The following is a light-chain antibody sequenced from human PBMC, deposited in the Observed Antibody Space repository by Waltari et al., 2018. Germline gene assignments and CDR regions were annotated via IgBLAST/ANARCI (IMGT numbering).Light chain of an antibody. CDR1: SGSVSTNFS. J-gene: IGLJ3*02. CDR2: STD. Sequence: QTVVTQEPSFSVSPGGTVTLPCGLSSGSVSTNFSPSWYQQTPGQAPRPLIYSTDTRSSGVPDRFSGSILGNKAVLTITGAQAHDEADYHCVLYMGGAVLFGGGTKLTVL. V-gene: IGLV8-61*01. CDR3: VLYMGGAVL.